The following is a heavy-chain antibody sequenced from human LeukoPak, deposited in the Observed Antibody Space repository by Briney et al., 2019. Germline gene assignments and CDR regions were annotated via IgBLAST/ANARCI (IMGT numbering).Heavy chain of an antibody. Sequence: GASVKVSCKASGYTFTRYYMHWVRQAPGQGLEWRGWINPNSGGTNYAQKFQGRVTMTRDTSISTAYMELSRLRSDDTAVYYCARASDLYDYVWGSYRYYFDYWGQGTLVTVSS. V-gene: IGHV1-2*02. CDR1: GYTFTRYY. CDR3: ARASDLYDYVWGSYRYYFDY. D-gene: IGHD3-16*02. CDR2: INPNSGGT. J-gene: IGHJ4*02.